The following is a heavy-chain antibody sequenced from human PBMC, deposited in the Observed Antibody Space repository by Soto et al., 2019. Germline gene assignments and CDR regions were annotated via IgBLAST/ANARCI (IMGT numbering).Heavy chain of an antibody. CDR2: IKQDGSEK. Sequence: GGSLRLSCAASGFTFSSYWMSWVRQAPGKGLEWVANIKQDGSEKYYVDSVKGRFTISRDNAKNSLYLQMNSLRAEDPAVYYCAGGVIRGTYYDFWSGYCYYYLDVWGKGTTVTVSS. D-gene: IGHD3-3*01. CDR1: GFTFSSYW. CDR3: AGGVIRGTYYDFWSGYCYYYLDV. J-gene: IGHJ6*03. V-gene: IGHV3-7*01.